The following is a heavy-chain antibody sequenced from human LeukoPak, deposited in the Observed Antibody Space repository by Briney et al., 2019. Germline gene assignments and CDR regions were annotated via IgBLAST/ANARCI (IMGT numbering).Heavy chain of an antibody. CDR3: ARGQFQRDY. V-gene: IGHV4-34*01. CDR2: VNHSGRT. J-gene: IGHJ4*02. Sequence: SETLSLTCAVHGGSFSGYFWSWIRKPPGKGLEWIGEVNHSGRTNYNPSLKSRVTISVDTSKNQFSLNLRSVTAADTAVYYCARGQFQRDYWGQGTLVTVSS. CDR1: GGSFSGYF.